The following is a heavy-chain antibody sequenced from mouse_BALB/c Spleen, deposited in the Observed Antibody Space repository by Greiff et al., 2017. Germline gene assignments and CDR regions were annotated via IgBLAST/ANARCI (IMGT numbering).Heavy chain of an antibody. CDR3: AGLGGDYFDY. V-gene: IGHV1-12*01. D-gene: IGHD4-1*01. CDR2: IYPGNGDT. Sequence: QVQLQQPGAELVKPGASVKMSCKASGYTFTSYNMHWVKQTPGQGLEWIGAIYPGNGDTSSNQKFKGKATLTADKSSSTAYMQLSSLTSEDSAVYYCAGLGGDYFDYWGQGTTLTVSS. CDR1: GYTFTSYN. J-gene: IGHJ2*01.